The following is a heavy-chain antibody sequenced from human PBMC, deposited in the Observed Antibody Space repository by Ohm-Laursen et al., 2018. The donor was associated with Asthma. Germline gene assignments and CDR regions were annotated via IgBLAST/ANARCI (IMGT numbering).Heavy chain of an antibody. J-gene: IGHJ6*02. CDR2: IYYSGST. CDR3: ARDGSSVAGTPYGMDV. CDR1: GGSISSGGYY. D-gene: IGHD6-19*01. V-gene: IGHV4-31*03. Sequence: SQTLSLTCTVSGGSISSGGYYWSWIRQHPGKGLEWIGYIYYSGSTYYNPSLKSRVTISVDTSKNQFSLKLSSVTAADTAVYYCARDGSSVAGTPYGMDVWGQGTTVTVS.